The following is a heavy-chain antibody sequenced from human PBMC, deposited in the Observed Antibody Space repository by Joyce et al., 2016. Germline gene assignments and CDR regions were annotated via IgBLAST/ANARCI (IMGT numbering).Heavy chain of an antibody. Sequence: QLLLQESGTGLVKTSQTLSLTCAVSGDSFTTGGYAWNWLRQPPGKGLEWIGDIYHSGNNHFTPSLQSRVTISLDRSKSQFSLKLSSVTASDTAVYYCARAPRGPGYFDSWGQGTLVTVSS. CDR3: ARAPRGPGYFDS. D-gene: IGHD3-10*01. CDR2: IYHSGNN. CDR1: GDSFTTGGYA. J-gene: IGHJ4*02. V-gene: IGHV4-30-2*01.